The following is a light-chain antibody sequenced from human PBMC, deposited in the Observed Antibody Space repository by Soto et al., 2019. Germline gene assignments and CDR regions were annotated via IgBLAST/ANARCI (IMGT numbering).Light chain of an antibody. V-gene: IGKV1-27*01. CDR1: QGISTY. CDR3: QNYNGAPWT. Sequence: DIQMTQSPSSLSASVGDRVTITCRASQGISTYLVWYQQKPGTVPKLLIFAASTLQSGVPSRFSGSGSGTDFTLTISSLQTEDGANYYCQNYNGAPWTFGQGTKVEIK. CDR2: AAS. J-gene: IGKJ1*01.